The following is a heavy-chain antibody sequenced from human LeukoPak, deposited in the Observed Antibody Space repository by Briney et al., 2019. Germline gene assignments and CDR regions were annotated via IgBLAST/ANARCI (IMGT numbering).Heavy chain of an antibody. V-gene: IGHV3-9*01. CDR3: AKERYDILTGYPGYFDY. J-gene: IGHJ4*02. Sequence: GGSLRLSCAASGFTFDDYAMHWVRQAPGKGLEWVSGISWNSGSIGYGDSVKGRFTISRDNAKNSLYLQMNSLRAEDTALYYCAKERYDILTGYPGYFDYWGQGTLVTVSS. CDR2: ISWNSGSI. CDR1: GFTFDDYA. D-gene: IGHD3-9*01.